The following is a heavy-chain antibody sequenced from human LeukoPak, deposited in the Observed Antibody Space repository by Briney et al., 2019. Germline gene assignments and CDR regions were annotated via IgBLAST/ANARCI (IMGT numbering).Heavy chain of an antibody. CDR3: ARELFGSGSCPDY. Sequence: GTSLRLSCTAPGFTFSSYAIHWIRQAPGKGMEWVALVWHDGSNRYYSEAVKGRFTISRDNSKNTVYLQINSLRAEDTAVYYCARELFGSGSCPDYWGQGTRVTVSS. V-gene: IGHV3-33*01. D-gene: IGHD3-10*01. CDR2: VWHDGSNR. CDR1: GFTFSSYA. J-gene: IGHJ4*02.